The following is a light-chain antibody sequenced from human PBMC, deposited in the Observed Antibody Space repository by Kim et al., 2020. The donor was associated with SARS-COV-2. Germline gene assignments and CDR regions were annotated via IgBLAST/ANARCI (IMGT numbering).Light chain of an antibody. CDR1: ESVSSN. Sequence: SVSPGYSVTLPRRDSESVSSNLAWFQQTPGQVPTLLIYCASTRFPGTPPMYTASGSGTEFTLTISSLQSEDFAIYYCQQYNDSPYTFGQGTKLEI. CDR2: CAS. J-gene: IGKJ2*01. CDR3: QQYNDSPYT. V-gene: IGKV3-15*01.